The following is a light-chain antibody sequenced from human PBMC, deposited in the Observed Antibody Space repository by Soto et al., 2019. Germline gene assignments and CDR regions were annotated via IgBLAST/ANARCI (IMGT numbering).Light chain of an antibody. CDR3: EQRSNWPSIT. CDR1: QSISGN. Sequence: EIVMTHSPATLSVSPGEIATLSCRASQSISGNLAWYQRKPGQAPRLLIYDASNRATDTPARFSGSGSGTDFTLTISSLEPEDVAVYHCEQRSNWPSITFGQGTRLEIK. CDR2: DAS. J-gene: IGKJ5*01. V-gene: IGKV3-11*01.